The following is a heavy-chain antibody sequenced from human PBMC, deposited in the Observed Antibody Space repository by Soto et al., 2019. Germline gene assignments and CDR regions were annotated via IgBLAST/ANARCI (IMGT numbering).Heavy chain of an antibody. D-gene: IGHD6-13*01. CDR1: GVTVSSKY. V-gene: IGHV3-66*01. CDR2: IYSGGST. Sequence: PGGSLRLSCAACGVTVSSKYMSWVRQAPGKGLEWVSVIYSGGSTYYADSVKGRFTISRDNSKNTLYLQMNSLRAEDTAVYYCARAGAYSSSWYYAFDIWGQGTMVTVSS. J-gene: IGHJ3*02. CDR3: ARAGAYSSSWYYAFDI.